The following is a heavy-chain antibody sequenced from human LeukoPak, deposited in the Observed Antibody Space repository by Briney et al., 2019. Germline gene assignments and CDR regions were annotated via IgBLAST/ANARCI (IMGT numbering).Heavy chain of an antibody. J-gene: IGHJ4*02. V-gene: IGHV3-66*01. D-gene: IGHD5-18*01. CDR1: GFTVSSNY. CDR2: IYSGGST. CDR3: AKDNSLGYFDY. Sequence: GGSLRLSCAASGFTVSSNYMSWVRQAPGKGLEWVSVIYSGGSTYYADSVKGRFTISRDNSKNTLYLQMNSLRAEDTAVYYCAKDNSLGYFDYWGQGTLVTVSS.